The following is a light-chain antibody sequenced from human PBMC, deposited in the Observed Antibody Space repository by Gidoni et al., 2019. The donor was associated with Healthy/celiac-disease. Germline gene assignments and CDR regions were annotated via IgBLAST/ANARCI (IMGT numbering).Light chain of an antibody. Sequence: EIVLTQSPATLSLSPGDRATLSCRASQSVSSYLAWYQQKPGQAPRLLIYDASNRATGIPPRFSGSVSGTDFTLTISSLEPEDFAVYYCQQRGTFGGGTKVEIK. V-gene: IGKV3-11*01. J-gene: IGKJ4*01. CDR3: QQRGT. CDR1: QSVSSY. CDR2: DAS.